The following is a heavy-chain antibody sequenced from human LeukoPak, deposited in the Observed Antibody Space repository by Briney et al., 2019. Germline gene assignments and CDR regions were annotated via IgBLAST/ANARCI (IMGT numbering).Heavy chain of an antibody. CDR2: INHSGST. CDR3: ARGHPRSTYYYDSSGRGDY. CDR1: GGSYSGYY. Sequence: SETLSLICAVYGGSYSGYYWSWIRQPPGKGLEWIGEINHSGSTNYNPSLKSRVTISVDTSKNQFSLKLSSVTAADTAVYYCARGHPRSTYYYDSSGRGDYWGQGTLVTVSS. J-gene: IGHJ4*02. V-gene: IGHV4-34*01. D-gene: IGHD3-22*01.